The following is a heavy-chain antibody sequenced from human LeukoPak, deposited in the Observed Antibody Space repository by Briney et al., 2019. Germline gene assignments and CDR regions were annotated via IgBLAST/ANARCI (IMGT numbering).Heavy chain of an antibody. Sequence: GGSLRLSCAASGFTFSSYSMNWVRQAPGKGLEWVSYISSSSSTIYYADSVKGRFTISRDKAKNSLDLQMNSLRAEDTAVYYCARVGAENVRYYYYGMDVWGQGTTVTVSS. J-gene: IGHJ6*02. CDR2: ISSSSSTI. CDR3: ARVGAENVRYYYYGMDV. CDR1: GFTFSSYS. V-gene: IGHV3-48*01. D-gene: IGHD3-16*01.